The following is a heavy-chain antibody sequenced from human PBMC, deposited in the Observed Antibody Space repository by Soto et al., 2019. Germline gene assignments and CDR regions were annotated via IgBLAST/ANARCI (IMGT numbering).Heavy chain of an antibody. CDR1: GSSGACLSAS. V-gene: IGHV6-1*01. J-gene: IGHJ3*02. CDR2: TYYRSKWYN. Sequence: RALHCAISGSSGACLSASWTWIRQYPSRCLAWLGRTYYRSKWYNDYAVSVKSRITINPDTSKNQFSLQLNSVTPEDTAVYYCAIDHITRTTSSPDAFDIWGQGTMVT. D-gene: IGHD1-7*01. CDR3: AIDHITRTTSSPDAFDI.